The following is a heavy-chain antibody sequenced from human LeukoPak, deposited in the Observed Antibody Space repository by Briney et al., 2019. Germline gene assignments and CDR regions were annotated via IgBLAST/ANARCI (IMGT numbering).Heavy chain of an antibody. V-gene: IGHV1-69*13. D-gene: IGHD3-3*01. Sequence: ASVKVSCKASGNSISNYAVSWVRQAPGQGLEWMGGIIPIFGTANYAQKFQGRVTITADESTSTAYVELSSLRSEDTAVYYCARGFSLVYYYGMDVWGQGTTVTVSS. CDR3: ARGFSLVYYYGMDV. J-gene: IGHJ6*02. CDR1: GNSISNYA. CDR2: IIPIFGTA.